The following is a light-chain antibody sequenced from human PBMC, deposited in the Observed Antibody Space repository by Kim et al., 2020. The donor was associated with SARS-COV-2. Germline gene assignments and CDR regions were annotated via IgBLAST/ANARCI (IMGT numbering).Light chain of an antibody. CDR3: QQYNHFST. CDR2: KTS. J-gene: IGKJ1*01. Sequence: CVSVGDSVIITCRASQSLRGWLAWYQQKAGKAPSLLIYKTSHLEMGVPSRFSGSGSETEFTLTISSLQPDDFATYYCQQYNHFSTFGQGTKVDFK. CDR1: QSLRGW. V-gene: IGKV1-5*03.